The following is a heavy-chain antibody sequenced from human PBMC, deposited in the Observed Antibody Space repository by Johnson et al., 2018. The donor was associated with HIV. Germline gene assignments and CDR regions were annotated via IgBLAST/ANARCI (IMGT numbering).Heavy chain of an antibody. D-gene: IGHD2-21*01. CDR3: ARDAILSPGAFDI. CDR2: INSDGSST. J-gene: IGHJ3*02. CDR1: GFTFSNYD. Sequence: VQLMESGGGVVQPGRSLRLSCAASGFTFSNYDMHCVRQAPGKGLVWVSRINSDGSSTSYADSAKDRITISRDNSKNTLYLQMNSLRAEDTAVYYCARDAILSPGAFDIWGQGTMVTVSS. V-gene: IGHV3-74*01.